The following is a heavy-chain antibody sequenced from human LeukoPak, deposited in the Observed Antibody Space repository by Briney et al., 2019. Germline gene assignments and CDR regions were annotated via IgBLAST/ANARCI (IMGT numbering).Heavy chain of an antibody. CDR2: IYHSGST. D-gene: IGHD3-22*01. CDR3: ARGAHTYYYDIDY. J-gene: IGHJ4*02. V-gene: IGHV4-4*02. CDR1: GGSISSSNW. Sequence: SETLSLTCAVSGGSISSSNWWSWVRQPPGKGLEWIGEIYHSGSTNCNPSLKSRVTISVDKSKNQFPLKLSSVTAADTAVYYCARGAHTYYYDIDYWGQGTLVTVSS.